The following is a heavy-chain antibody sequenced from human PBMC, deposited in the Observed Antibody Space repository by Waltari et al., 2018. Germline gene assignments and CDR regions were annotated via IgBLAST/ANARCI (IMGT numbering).Heavy chain of an antibody. D-gene: IGHD7-27*01. CDR1: GFTFSSYA. CDR3: ARDSYNWGPAAPDY. V-gene: IGHV3-30*07. J-gene: IGHJ4*02. Sequence: QVQLVESGGGVVQPGRSLRLSCAASGFTFSSYAMHWVRQAPGKGLEWVAVISYDGSNKYYADSVKGRFTISRDNSKNTLYLQMNSLRAEDTAVYYCARDSYNWGPAAPDYWGQGTLVTVSS. CDR2: ISYDGSNK.